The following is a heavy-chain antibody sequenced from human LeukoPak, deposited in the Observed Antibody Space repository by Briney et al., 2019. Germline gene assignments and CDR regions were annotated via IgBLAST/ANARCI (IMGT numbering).Heavy chain of an antibody. D-gene: IGHD6-25*01. J-gene: IGHJ4*02. CDR3: AKRGRNSSGWQDYL. CDR1: GGSITSYY. V-gene: IGHV4-59*01. Sequence: SETLSLTCTVSGGSITSYYWSWIRQPPGKGLEWIANIYHTGSTNYNPSLSSRVTISIDTAKNQFSLKLTSVTAADTAVYYCAKRGRNSSGWQDYLWGQGTLVTVSS. CDR2: IYHTGST.